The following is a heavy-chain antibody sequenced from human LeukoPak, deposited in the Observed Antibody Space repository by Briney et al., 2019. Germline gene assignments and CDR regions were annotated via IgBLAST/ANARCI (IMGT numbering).Heavy chain of an antibody. V-gene: IGHV1-69*06. Sequence: SVKVSCKASGGTFSSYAISWVRQAPGQGLEWMGGIIPIFGTANYAQKFQGRVTITADKSTSTAYMELSSLRSEDTAVYYCARSGYCGSDCYFDYWGQGTLVTVSS. CDR3: ARSGYCGSDCYFDY. J-gene: IGHJ4*02. D-gene: IGHD2-21*02. CDR2: IIPIFGTA. CDR1: GGTFSSYA.